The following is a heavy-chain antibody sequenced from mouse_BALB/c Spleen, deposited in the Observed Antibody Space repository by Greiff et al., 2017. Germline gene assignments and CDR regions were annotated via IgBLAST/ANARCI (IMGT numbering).Heavy chain of an antibody. CDR3: ARSEYGNWYFDD. V-gene: IGHV1S130*01. CDR2: IHPNSGNT. J-gene: IGHJ1*01. D-gene: IGHD2-10*02. CDR1: GYTFTSSW. Sequence: VQLQQPGSVLVRPGASVKLSCKASGYTFTSSWMHWVKQRPGQGLEWIGVIHPNSGNTKYNEKFKGKATLTADTSSSTAYMQLSSMTSEDSADYFCARSEYGNWYFDDWGAGTTVTVSS.